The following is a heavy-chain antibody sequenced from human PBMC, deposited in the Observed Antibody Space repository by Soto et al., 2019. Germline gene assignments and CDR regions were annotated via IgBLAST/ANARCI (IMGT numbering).Heavy chain of an antibody. CDR1: GFTFSSYG. Sequence: GGSLRLSCAASGFTFSSYGMHWVRQAPGKGLEWVAVISYDGSNKYYADCVKGRFTISRDNSKNTLYLQMNSLRAEDTAVYYCAKDRYSYGYGCDYWGQGTLVTVSS. V-gene: IGHV3-30*18. CDR2: ISYDGSNK. J-gene: IGHJ4*02. D-gene: IGHD5-18*01. CDR3: AKDRYSYGYGCDY.